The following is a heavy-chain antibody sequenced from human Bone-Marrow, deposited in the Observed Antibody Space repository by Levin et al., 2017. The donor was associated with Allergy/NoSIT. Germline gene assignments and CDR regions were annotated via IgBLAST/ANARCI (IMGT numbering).Heavy chain of an antibody. CDR3: AREMGITIFGVVNWFDP. CDR1: GFTFSSYW. V-gene: IGHV3-7*01. D-gene: IGHD3-3*01. CDR2: IKQDGSEK. Sequence: GGSLRLSCAASGFTFSSYWMSWVRQAPGKGLEWVANIKQDGSEKYYVDSVKGRFTISRDNAKNSLYLQMNSLRAEDTAVYYCAREMGITIFGVVNWFDPWGQGTLVTVSS. J-gene: IGHJ5*02.